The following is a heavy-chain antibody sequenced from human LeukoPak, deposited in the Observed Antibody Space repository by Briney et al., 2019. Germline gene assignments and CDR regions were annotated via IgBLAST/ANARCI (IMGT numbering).Heavy chain of an antibody. CDR3: ARVGTYGSGSYLSWLDY. Sequence: PSETLSLTCTVSGVSISSYYWSWIRQPPGKGLEWIGYIYYSGSTNYNPSLKSRVTISVDTSKNQFSLKLSSVTAADTAVYYCARVGTYGSGSYLSWLDYWGKGTLVTVSS. CDR2: IYYSGST. D-gene: IGHD3-10*01. V-gene: IGHV4-59*01. CDR1: GVSISSYY. J-gene: IGHJ4*02.